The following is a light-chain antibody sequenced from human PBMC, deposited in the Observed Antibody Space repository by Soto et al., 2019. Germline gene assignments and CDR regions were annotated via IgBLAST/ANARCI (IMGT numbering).Light chain of an antibody. Sequence: EIVLTQSPGTLSLSPGERATLSCRASQSVSSSYLAWYQQKPGQAPRLLMYGASSRATGIPDRFSGSGSGTDFTLTISKLEPEDFAVYYCPHFGSWTFGQGTKVEIK. V-gene: IGKV3-20*01. CDR3: PHFGSWT. J-gene: IGKJ1*01. CDR1: QSVSSSY. CDR2: GAS.